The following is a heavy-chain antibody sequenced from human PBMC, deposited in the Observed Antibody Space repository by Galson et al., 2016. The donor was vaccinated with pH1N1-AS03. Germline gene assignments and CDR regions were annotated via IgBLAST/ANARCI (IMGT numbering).Heavy chain of an antibody. CDR2: ILYDGTNE. Sequence: SLRLSCAASGFTFTSYAMHWVRQAPGKGLEWVAVILYDGTNEYYADSVKGRFTISRDKTQSTVYLQMSSLRTEDTAVYYCARDSEYSGHEGFHWAQGTLVIVSS. D-gene: IGHD5-12*01. V-gene: IGHV3-30*04. J-gene: IGHJ4*02. CDR1: GFTFTSYA. CDR3: ARDSEYSGHEGFH.